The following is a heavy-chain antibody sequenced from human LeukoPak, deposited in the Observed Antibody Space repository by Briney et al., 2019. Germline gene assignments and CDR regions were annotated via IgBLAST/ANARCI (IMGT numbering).Heavy chain of an antibody. V-gene: IGHV4-38-2*01. CDR3: ARQRGSGTYSAYYFDS. Sequence: SETLSLTCAVSGYSISSGYYWGWIRQPPGKGLGWIGSTYHSGGTYYNPSHKSRITISVDTSKNQFSLKLTSVTAADTAVYYCARQRGSGTYSAYYFDSWGQGTLVTVSS. J-gene: IGHJ4*02. D-gene: IGHD3-10*01. CDR1: GYSISSGYY. CDR2: TYHSGGT.